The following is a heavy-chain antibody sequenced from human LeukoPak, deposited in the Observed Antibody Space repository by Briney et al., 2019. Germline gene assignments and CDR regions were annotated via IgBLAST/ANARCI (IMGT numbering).Heavy chain of an antibody. J-gene: IGHJ6*02. CDR2: IYHSGST. D-gene: IGHD5-18*01. Sequence: SQTLSLTCAVSGGSISSGGYSWSWIRQPPGKGLEWIGYIYHSGSTYYNPSLKSRVTISVDRSKNQFSLKLSSVTAADTAVYYCARVVGTAMGPGSYYYGMDVWGQGTTVTVSS. CDR1: GGSISSGGYS. CDR3: ARVVGTAMGPGSYYYGMDV. V-gene: IGHV4-30-2*01.